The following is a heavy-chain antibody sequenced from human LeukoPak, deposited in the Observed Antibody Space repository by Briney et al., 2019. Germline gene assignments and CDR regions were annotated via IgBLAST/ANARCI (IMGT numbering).Heavy chain of an antibody. J-gene: IGHJ6*02. Sequence: GGSLRLSCAASGFTFSTYSMNRVRQTPGKGLEWVSYISSSSSTIHYADSVRGRFTISRDNAKNSLYLQINSPRDEDTAVYYCARAFYGDYGMDVWGQGTTVTVSS. D-gene: IGHD4-17*01. V-gene: IGHV3-48*02. CDR1: GFTFSTYS. CDR2: ISSSSSTI. CDR3: ARAFYGDYGMDV.